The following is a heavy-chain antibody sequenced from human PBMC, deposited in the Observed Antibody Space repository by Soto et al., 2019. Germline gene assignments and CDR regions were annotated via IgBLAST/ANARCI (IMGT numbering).Heavy chain of an antibody. CDR1: GFPFSNAW. V-gene: IGHV3-15*01. J-gene: IGHJ3*02. CDR2: IKSKTDGGTT. D-gene: IGHD2-15*01. Sequence: GGPLRLSCAASGFPFSNAWMSWVRQAPGKGLEWVGRIKSKTDGGTTDYAAPVKGRFTISRDDSKNTLYLQMNSLKTEDTAVYYCTTDRYCSGGSCYVNAFDIWGQGTMVTVSS. CDR3: TTDRYCSGGSCYVNAFDI.